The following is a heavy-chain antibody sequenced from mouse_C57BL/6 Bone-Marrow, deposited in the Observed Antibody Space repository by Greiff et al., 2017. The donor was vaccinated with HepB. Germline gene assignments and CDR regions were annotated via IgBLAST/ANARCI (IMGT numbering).Heavy chain of an antibody. J-gene: IGHJ4*01. Sequence: DVKLVESEGGLVQPGSSMKLSCTASGFTFSDYYMAWVRQVPEKGLEWVANINYDGSSTYYLDSLKSRFIISRDNAKNILYLQMSSLKSEDTATYYCARNYYGSRFYAMDYWGQGTSVTVSS. CDR1: GFTFSDYY. CDR3: ARNYYGSRFYAMDY. V-gene: IGHV5-16*01. CDR2: INYDGSST. D-gene: IGHD1-1*01.